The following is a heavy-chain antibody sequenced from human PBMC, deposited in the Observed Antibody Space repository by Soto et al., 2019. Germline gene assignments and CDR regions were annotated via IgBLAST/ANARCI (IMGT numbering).Heavy chain of an antibody. V-gene: IGHV1-69*01. Sequence: QVQLVQSGAEVKKPGSSLKISYKASGGTFSNYATSWVRQAPGQGLEWMGGIIPIFGTANYAQKFQGRVTITADESTSTAYMELSSLRSDDTAVYYCARDVSAVAGRGDFDHWGQGTLVTVSS. CDR1: GGTFSNYA. CDR2: IIPIFGTA. D-gene: IGHD6-19*01. CDR3: ARDVSAVAGRGDFDH. J-gene: IGHJ4*02.